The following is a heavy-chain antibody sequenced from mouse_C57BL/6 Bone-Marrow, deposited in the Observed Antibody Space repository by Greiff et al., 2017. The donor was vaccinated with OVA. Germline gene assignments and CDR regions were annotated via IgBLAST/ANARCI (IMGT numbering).Heavy chain of an antibody. CDR3: ARRDGYDYTWFAY. D-gene: IGHD2-4*01. CDR1: GYTFTDYN. J-gene: IGHJ3*01. V-gene: IGHV1-22*01. Sequence: VQLQQSGPELVKPGASVKMSCKASGYTFTDYNMHWVKQSHGKSLEWIGYINPNNGGTSYNQKFKGKATLTVNKSSSTAYMDLRSLTSEDSAVYYCARRDGYDYTWFAYWGQGTLVTVSA. CDR2: INPNNGGT.